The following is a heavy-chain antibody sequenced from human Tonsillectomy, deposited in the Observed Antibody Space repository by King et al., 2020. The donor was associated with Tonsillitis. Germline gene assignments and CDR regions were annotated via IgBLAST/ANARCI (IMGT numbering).Heavy chain of an antibody. J-gene: IGHJ6*02. V-gene: IGHV3-30*18. CDR1: GFTFSSYG. CDR2: ISHDGSNK. Sequence: VQLVESGGGVVQPGRSLRLSCAASGFTFSSYGMHWVRQAPGKGLEWVAVISHDGSNKYYADSVKGRFTVSRDNSKNTLYLQMNSLRAEDTAVYFCAKVRIGVANHHYGLDVWGQGTTVTVSS. D-gene: IGHD6-19*01. CDR3: AKVRIGVANHHYGLDV.